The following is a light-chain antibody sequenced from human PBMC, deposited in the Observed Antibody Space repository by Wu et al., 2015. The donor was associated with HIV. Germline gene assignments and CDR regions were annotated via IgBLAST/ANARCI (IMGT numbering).Light chain of an antibody. CDR1: QGISNY. CDR3: QKNNVAPWT. V-gene: IGKV1-27*01. Sequence: DIQMTQSPSSLSASIGDRVTITCRTSQGISNYLVWYQQKPGKVPRVLIYSASTLQSGVPSRFSGSGYGTDFTLTISSLQPEDVATYYCQKNNVAPWTFGQGTK. CDR2: SAS. J-gene: IGKJ1*01.